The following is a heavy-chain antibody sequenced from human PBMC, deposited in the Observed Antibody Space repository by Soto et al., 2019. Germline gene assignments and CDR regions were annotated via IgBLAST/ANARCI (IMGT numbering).Heavy chain of an antibody. J-gene: IGHJ6*03. Sequence: GGSLRLSCAASGFTLSSYWMHWVRQAPGKGLVWVSRINSDGSSTSYADTVKGRFTISRDNAKNTLYLQMNSLRAEDTTVYYCARDAYYDFWSGLSHYYYYYMDVWGKGTTVTVSS. V-gene: IGHV3-74*01. CDR2: INSDGSST. CDR3: ARDAYYDFWSGLSHYYYYYMDV. D-gene: IGHD3-3*01. CDR1: GFTLSSYW.